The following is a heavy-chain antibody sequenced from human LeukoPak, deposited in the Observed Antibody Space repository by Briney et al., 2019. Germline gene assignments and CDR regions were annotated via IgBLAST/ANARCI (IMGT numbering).Heavy chain of an antibody. CDR1: GYTFTSYG. CDR3: ARGAWDYDSSGYYTY. CDR2: ISAYNGNT. V-gene: IGHV1-18*01. J-gene: IGHJ4*02. Sequence: ASVKVSCKASGYTFTSYGISWVRQAPGQGLEWMGWISAYNGNTNYAQKLQGRVTMTTDTSTSTVYMDLSSLRSEDTAVYYCARGAWDYDSSGYYTYWGQGTLVTVSS. D-gene: IGHD3-22*01.